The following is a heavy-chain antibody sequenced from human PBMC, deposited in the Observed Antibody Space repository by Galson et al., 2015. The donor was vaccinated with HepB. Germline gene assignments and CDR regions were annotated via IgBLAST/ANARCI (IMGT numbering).Heavy chain of an antibody. Sequence: SVKVSCKASGGTFSSYTISWVRQAPGQGLEWMGRIIPILGIANYAQKFQGRVTITADKSTSTAYMELSSLRSEDTAVYYCARDRGYGDYVPGYWGQGTLVTVSS. CDR3: ARDRGYGDYVPGY. CDR1: GGTFSSYT. CDR2: IIPILGIA. J-gene: IGHJ4*02. D-gene: IGHD4-17*01. V-gene: IGHV1-69*04.